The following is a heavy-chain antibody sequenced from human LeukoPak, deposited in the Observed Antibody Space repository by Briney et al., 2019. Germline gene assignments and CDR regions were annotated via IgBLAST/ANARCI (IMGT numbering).Heavy chain of an antibody. V-gene: IGHV3-48*01. CDR3: AKVAKYYYGPETYYFFEQ. CDR2: ISSSSSTI. J-gene: IGHJ4*02. D-gene: IGHD3-10*01. CDR1: GFTFSSYS. Sequence: PGGSLRLSCAASGFTFSSYSMNWVRQAPGKGLEWVSYISSSSSTIYYADSVKGRFTISRDNAKNTLYLQMNSLRAEDTAVYYCAKVAKYYYGPETYYFFEQWGQGTPVTASS.